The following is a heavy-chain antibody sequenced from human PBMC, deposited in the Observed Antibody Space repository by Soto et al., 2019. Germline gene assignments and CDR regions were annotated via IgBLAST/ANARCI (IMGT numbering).Heavy chain of an antibody. CDR1: GFTLTTTGMC. CDR2: IDWDDDK. CDR3: LRAVHYGPGTYRGGDWCSP. D-gene: IGHD3-10*01. V-gene: IGHV2-70*01. Sequence: SGPTLVNPTQTLTLTCTFSGFTLTTTGMCVSWIRQPPGKALEWLALIDWDDDKYYSTSLKTRLTISKDTSKNQVVLTMTTMDTVDIATYFCLRAVHYGPGTYRGGDWCSPWRPRTLDTVSS. J-gene: IGHJ5*02.